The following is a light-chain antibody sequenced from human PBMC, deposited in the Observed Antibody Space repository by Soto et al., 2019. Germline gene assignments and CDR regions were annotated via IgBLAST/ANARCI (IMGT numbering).Light chain of an antibody. Sequence: QSVLTQPPSASGTPGQRVTISCSGSRSNIGSNYVYWYQQLPGTAPKLLLYRNNQRPSGVPDRFSGSKSGTSASLAISGLRSEDEADYYCAAWDDSLSGPVFGGGTKLTVL. V-gene: IGLV1-47*01. CDR3: AAWDDSLSGPV. CDR2: RNN. CDR1: RSNIGSNY. J-gene: IGLJ2*01.